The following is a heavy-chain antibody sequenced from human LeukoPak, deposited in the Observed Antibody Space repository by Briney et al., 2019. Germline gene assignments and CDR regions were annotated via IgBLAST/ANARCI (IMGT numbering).Heavy chain of an antibody. CDR3: ATEWEWLQLDY. CDR2: FDPEDGET. D-gene: IGHD5-24*01. V-gene: IGHV1-24*01. Sequence: ASVKVSCKVSGYTLTELSMHWVRQAPGKGLEWMGGFDPEDGETIYAHKFQGRVTMTQETCTETAYMKLSSLTSEDTPLYYCATEWEWLQLDYWGQGTLVTVSS. CDR1: GYTLTELS. J-gene: IGHJ4*02.